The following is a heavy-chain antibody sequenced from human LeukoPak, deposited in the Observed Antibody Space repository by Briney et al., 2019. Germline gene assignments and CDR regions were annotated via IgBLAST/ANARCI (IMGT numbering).Heavy chain of an antibody. CDR1: GYTFSDYY. D-gene: IGHD3-16*02. V-gene: IGHV1-2*02. CDR2: INPNSGGT. CDR3: ARSRSYLGEAYNWFDP. J-gene: IGHJ5*02. Sequence: GASVKVSCKASGYTFSDYYMHWVRQAPGQGLEWMGWINPNSGGTNYAQKFQGRVTLTRDTSISTAYMELSRLTSDDTAVYYCARSRSYLGEAYNWFDPWGQGTLVTVSS.